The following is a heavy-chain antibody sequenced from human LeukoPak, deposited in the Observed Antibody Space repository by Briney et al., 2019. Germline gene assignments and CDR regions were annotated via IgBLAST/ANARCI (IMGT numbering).Heavy chain of an antibody. CDR3: ARERILPYYFDY. CDR1: GGSISSYY. V-gene: IGHV4-59*01. D-gene: IGHD2-15*01. Sequence: SETLSLTYTVSGGSISSYYWSWIRQPPCKGLEWIGYIYYSGSTNYNPSLKSRVTISVDTSKNQFSLKLSSVTAADTAVYYCARERILPYYFDYWGQGTLVTVSS. J-gene: IGHJ4*02. CDR2: IYYSGST.